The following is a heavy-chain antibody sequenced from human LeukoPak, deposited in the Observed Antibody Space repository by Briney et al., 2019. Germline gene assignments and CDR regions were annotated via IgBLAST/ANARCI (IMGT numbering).Heavy chain of an antibody. Sequence: PSETLSLTCAVSGYSISSGYYWGWIRQPPGKGLEWIGSIYRSGSTYYNPSLKSRVTISVDTSKNQFSLKLSSVTAADTAVYYCARGLPVWCSSTSCILQGTRYFDYWGQGTLVTVSS. D-gene: IGHD2-2*01. CDR3: ARGLPVWCSSTSCILQGTRYFDY. V-gene: IGHV4-38-2*01. CDR1: GYSISSGYY. CDR2: IYRSGST. J-gene: IGHJ4*02.